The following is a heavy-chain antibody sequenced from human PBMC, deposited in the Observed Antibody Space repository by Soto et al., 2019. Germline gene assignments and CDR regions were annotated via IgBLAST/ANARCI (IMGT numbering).Heavy chain of an antibody. V-gene: IGHV4-31*03. CDR2: IYYSGST. D-gene: IGHD3-10*01. CDR1: GGSISSGGYY. Sequence: QVQLQESGPGLVKPSQTLSLTCTVSGGSISSGGYYWSWIRQHPGKGLEWIGYIYYSGSTYYHPSLKRRVTISVATSKNQFSLKLSSVTAAATAVYYCARDRITMVRGVNYYYYYGMDVWGQGTTVTVSS. J-gene: IGHJ6*02. CDR3: ARDRITMVRGVNYYYYYGMDV.